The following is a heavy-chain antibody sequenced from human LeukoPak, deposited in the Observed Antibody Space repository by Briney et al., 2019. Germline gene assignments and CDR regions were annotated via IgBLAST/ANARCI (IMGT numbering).Heavy chain of an antibody. J-gene: IGHJ6*02. Sequence: SGTLSLTCTVSGGSISSYYWSWIRQPPGKGLEWIGYIYYSGSTNYNPSLKSRVTISVDTSKNQFSLKLSSVTAADTAVYYCARTVGVYYGMDVWGQGTTVTVSS. CDR2: IYYSGST. D-gene: IGHD3-10*01. CDR1: GGSISSYY. CDR3: ARTVGVYYGMDV. V-gene: IGHV4-59*01.